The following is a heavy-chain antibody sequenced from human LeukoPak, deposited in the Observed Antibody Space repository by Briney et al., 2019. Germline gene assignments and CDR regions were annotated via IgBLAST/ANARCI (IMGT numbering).Heavy chain of an antibody. J-gene: IGHJ4*02. D-gene: IGHD3-3*01. Sequence: GGSLRLSCAASGFTVSSHYMTWVRQAPGKGLEWVSVIYSDDTTYYADSVKGRFTISRDNSKNTLYLQMSSLRPEDTAVYYCAKEWSSLGEPLFDFWGQGTLVTVSS. V-gene: IGHV3-53*01. CDR2: IYSDDTT. CDR3: AKEWSSLGEPLFDF. CDR1: GFTVSSHY.